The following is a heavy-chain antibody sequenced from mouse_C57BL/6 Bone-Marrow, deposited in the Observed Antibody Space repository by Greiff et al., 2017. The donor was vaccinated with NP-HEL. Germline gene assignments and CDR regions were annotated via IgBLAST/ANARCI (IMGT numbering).Heavy chain of an antibody. CDR1: GFNIKDDY. J-gene: IGHJ4*01. Sequence: VQLKQSGAELVRPGASVKLSCTASGFNIKDDYMHWVKQRPEQGLEWIGWIDPENGDTEYASQFQGKATITADTSSNTAYLQLSSLTSEDTAVYYCTTRKGYYAMDYWGQGTSVTVSS. V-gene: IGHV14-4*01. CDR3: TTRKGYYAMDY. CDR2: IDPENGDT.